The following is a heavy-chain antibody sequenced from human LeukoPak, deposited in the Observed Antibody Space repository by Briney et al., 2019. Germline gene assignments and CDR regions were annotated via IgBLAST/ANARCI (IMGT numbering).Heavy chain of an antibody. J-gene: IGHJ4*02. D-gene: IGHD1-26*01. CDR1: GGSISSYY. CDR2: IYYSGST. CDR3: ARSGSYGGHFDN. V-gene: IGHV4-59*01. Sequence: SETLSLTCTVSGGSISSYYWSWIRQPPGKGLEWIGYIYYSGSTNYNPSLKSRVTISVDTSKNQFSLKLSSVTAADTAVYYCARSGSYGGHFDNWGQGTLVTVSS.